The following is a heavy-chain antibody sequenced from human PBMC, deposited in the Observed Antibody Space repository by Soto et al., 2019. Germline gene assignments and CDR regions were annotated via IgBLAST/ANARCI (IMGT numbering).Heavy chain of an antibody. Sequence: GASVKVSCKASGGTFSSYAISWVRQAPGQGLEWMGGIIPIFGTANYAQKFQGRVTITADKSTSTAYMELSSLRSEDTAVYYCAREIEARPPWFDPWGQGTLVTVSS. J-gene: IGHJ5*02. CDR2: IIPIFGTA. CDR3: AREIEARPPWFDP. V-gene: IGHV1-69*06. D-gene: IGHD6-6*01. CDR1: GGTFSSYA.